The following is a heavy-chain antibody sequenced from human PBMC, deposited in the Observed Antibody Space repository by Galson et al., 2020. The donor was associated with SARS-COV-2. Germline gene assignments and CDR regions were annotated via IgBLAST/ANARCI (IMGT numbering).Heavy chain of an antibody. Sequence: GESLKISCAASGFTFSSYWMSWVRQAPGKGLEWVANIKQDGSEKYYVDSVKGRFTISSDNAKNSLYLQMNSLRAEDTAVYYCARDQDGYNDFWGQGTLVTVSS. D-gene: IGHD5-12*01. J-gene: IGHJ4*02. CDR3: ARDQDGYNDF. CDR2: IKQDGSEK. CDR1: GFTFSSYW. V-gene: IGHV3-7*01.